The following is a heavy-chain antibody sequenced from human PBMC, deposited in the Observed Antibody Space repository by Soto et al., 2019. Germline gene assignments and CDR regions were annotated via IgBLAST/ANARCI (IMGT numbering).Heavy chain of an antibody. Sequence: QVQLQQWGAGLLKPSETLSLTCAVYGGSFSGYYWSWIRQPPGKGLEGIGEINHSGSTNYNPPLKSRVTITVDASKNQFSLKLSSVAAADTAVYYCAIGDLLDDDFWSCYYSQGVEAHPWGEGTMDTVSS. CDR3: AIGDLLDDDFWSCYYSQGVEAHP. CDR1: GGSFSGYY. J-gene: IGHJ5*02. V-gene: IGHV4-34*01. CDR2: INHSGST. D-gene: IGHD3-3*01.